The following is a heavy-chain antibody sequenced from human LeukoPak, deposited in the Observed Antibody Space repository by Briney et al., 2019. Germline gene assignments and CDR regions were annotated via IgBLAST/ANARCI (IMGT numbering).Heavy chain of an antibody. CDR1: GGSISSSNW. J-gene: IGHJ2*01. V-gene: IGHV4-4*02. D-gene: IGHD6-19*01. CDR2: IYHSGST. Sequence: SGTLSLTCAVSGGSISSSNWWSWVRQPPGKGLEWIGEIYHSGSTNYNPSLKSRVTISVDKSKNQFSLKLSSVTAADTAVYYCARLGYSSGWRPPPYWYFDLWGRGTLVTVSS. CDR3: ARLGYSSGWRPPPYWYFDL.